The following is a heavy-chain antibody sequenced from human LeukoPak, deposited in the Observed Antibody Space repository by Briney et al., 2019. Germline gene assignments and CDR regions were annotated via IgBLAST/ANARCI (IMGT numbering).Heavy chain of an antibody. CDR1: GFTFSSYA. CDR3: AKDPKGVRGVIYRDY. Sequence: GGSLRLSCAASGFTFSSYAMSWARQAPGKGLEWVSTISDSAGSTYYADSVKGRFTISRDNSKNTLYLQMDSLRAEDTATYYCAKDPKGVRGVIYRDYWGQGTLVTVSS. V-gene: IGHV3-23*01. CDR2: ISDSAGST. J-gene: IGHJ4*02. D-gene: IGHD3-10*01.